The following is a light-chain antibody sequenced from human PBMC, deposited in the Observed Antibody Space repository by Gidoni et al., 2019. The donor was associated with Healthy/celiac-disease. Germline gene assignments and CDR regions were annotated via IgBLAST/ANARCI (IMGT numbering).Light chain of an antibody. CDR2: AAS. CDR1: QGISSY. Sequence: DIQLTQSPSFLSASVGDRVTLTCRASQGISSYFSWYQQKTGKAPKLLIYAASTLQSGVPSRFSGSGSGTEFTLTISSLQPEDFATYYCQQLNSYPWTFGPGTKVEIK. J-gene: IGKJ1*01. CDR3: QQLNSYPWT. V-gene: IGKV1-9*01.